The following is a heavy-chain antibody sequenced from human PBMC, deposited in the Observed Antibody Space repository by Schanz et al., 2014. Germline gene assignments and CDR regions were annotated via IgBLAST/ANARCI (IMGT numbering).Heavy chain of an antibody. CDR1: GYTFTSYS. J-gene: IGHJ4*02. V-gene: IGHV1-3*01. CDR3: ARGRTFDY. CDR2: INVGNGNM. Sequence: QVQLVQSGAEVKKPGASVKVSCKASGYTFTSYSIHWVRQAPGQGLEWMGWINVGNGNMKYSQKFQGRVTMTRNTSISTAYIELHILTSEDTAVYYCARGRTFDYWGQGTLVTVSS.